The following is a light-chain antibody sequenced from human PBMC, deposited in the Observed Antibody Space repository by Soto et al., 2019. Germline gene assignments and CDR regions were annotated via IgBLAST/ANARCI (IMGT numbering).Light chain of an antibody. V-gene: IGLV2-14*03. Sequence: QSVLTQPSSLSGSPGQSITISCPGTNNDIGDSNYVSWYQQHPGKAPKLVIYDVSNRPSGVSNRFSGSKSANTASLTISGLQAEDEADYYCSSFRSSSTSYVFGTGTKVTV. CDR3: SSFRSSSTSYV. CDR2: DVS. J-gene: IGLJ1*01. CDR1: NNDIGDSNY.